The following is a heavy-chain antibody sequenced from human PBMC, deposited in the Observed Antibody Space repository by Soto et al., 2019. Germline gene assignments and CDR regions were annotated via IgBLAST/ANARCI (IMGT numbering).Heavy chain of an antibody. CDR3: ARALVEYDFWSGYYKVLGDVYFDY. J-gene: IGHJ4*02. Sequence: EVQLVESGGGLVQPGGSLRLSCAASGFTFSSYWMSWVRQAPGKGLEWVANIKQDGSEKYYVDSVKGRFTISRDNVKNSLYLRMNSLRAEDTAVYSCARALVEYDFWSGYYKVLGDVYFDYWGQGTLVTVSS. CDR2: IKQDGSEK. V-gene: IGHV3-7*01. D-gene: IGHD3-3*01. CDR1: GFTFSSYW.